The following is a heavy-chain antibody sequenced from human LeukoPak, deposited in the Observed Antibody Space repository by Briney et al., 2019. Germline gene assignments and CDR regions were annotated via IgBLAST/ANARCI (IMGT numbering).Heavy chain of an antibody. D-gene: IGHD4-23*01. J-gene: IGHJ4*02. CDR3: ARNGGNSDFDY. CDR2: IYHSGST. V-gene: IGHV4-4*02. Sequence: KPSETLSLPCAVSGGSISGSDWWSWVRQPPGKGLEWIGEIYHSGSTNYNPSLKSRVTISVDKSKNQFSLKLSSVTAADTAVYYCARNGGNSDFDYWGQGTLVTVSS. CDR1: GGSISGSDW.